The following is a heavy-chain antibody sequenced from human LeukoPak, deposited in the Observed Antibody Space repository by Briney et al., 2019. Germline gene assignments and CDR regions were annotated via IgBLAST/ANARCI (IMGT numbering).Heavy chain of an antibody. V-gene: IGHV3-23*01. Sequence: GGSLRLSCAASGFTFSSYAMSWVRQAPGKGLEWVSSISGNGASTYYADSVKGRFTISRDNSKNTLYLHMNSLRAEDTAVYYCAKDRGNYEGLYDYWGQGTLVTVSS. CDR2: ISGNGAST. D-gene: IGHD1-7*01. J-gene: IGHJ4*02. CDR3: AKDRGNYEGLYDY. CDR1: GFTFSSYA.